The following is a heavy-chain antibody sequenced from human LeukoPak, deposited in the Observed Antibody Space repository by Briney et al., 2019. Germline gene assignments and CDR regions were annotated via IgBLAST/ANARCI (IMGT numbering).Heavy chain of an antibody. J-gene: IGHJ2*01. D-gene: IGHD4-17*01. CDR1: GGSFSGYY. CDR2: INHSGST. Sequence: SETLSLTCAVYGGSFSGYYWSWIRQPPGKGLEWIGEINHSGSTNYNPSLKSRVTISVDTSKNQFSLKLSSVTAADTAVYYCARGYRNDYGDHWYFDLWGRGTLVTVSS. CDR3: ARGYRNDYGDHWYFDL. V-gene: IGHV4-34*01.